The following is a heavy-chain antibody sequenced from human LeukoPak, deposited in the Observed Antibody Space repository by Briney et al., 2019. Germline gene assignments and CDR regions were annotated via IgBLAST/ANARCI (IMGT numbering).Heavy chain of an antibody. Sequence: GESLKISCKGSGYSFTSYWIGWVRQAPGQGLEWMGIINPSGGSTSYAQKFQGRVTMTTDTSTSTAYMELRSLRSDDTAVYYCARDPPAGAGGKYYYYYMDVWGKGTTVTVSS. CDR1: GYSFTSYW. V-gene: IGHV1-46*01. D-gene: IGHD6-19*01. CDR2: INPSGGST. CDR3: ARDPPAGAGGKYYYYYMDV. J-gene: IGHJ6*03.